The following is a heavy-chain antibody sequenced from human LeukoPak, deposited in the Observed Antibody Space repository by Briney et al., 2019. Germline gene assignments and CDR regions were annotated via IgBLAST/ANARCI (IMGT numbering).Heavy chain of an antibody. CDR1: GGSISSNNYF. CDR2: TSFDGRT. CDR3: ASDLIAAGGSTLGS. D-gene: IGHD6-13*01. Sequence: SETLSLTCTVSGGSISSNNYFWGWIRQPPGKGLEWIATTSFDGRTYYNPSLTSRVTISVDTSKNQFSLKLSSVTAADTAVYFCASDLIAAGGSTLGSWGQGTLVTVSS. J-gene: IGHJ5*02. V-gene: IGHV4-39*01.